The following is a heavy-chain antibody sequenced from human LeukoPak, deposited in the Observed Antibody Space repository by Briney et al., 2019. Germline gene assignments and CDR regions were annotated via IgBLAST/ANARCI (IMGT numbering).Heavy chain of an antibody. Sequence: SETLSLTCAVYGGSFSGCYWSWIRQPPGKGLEWIGEINHSGSTNYNPSLKSRVTISVDSSKNQFSLRLSSVTAADTAVYYCARAPYSPDSYYYYMDVWGKGTTVTVSS. D-gene: IGHD1-26*01. CDR3: ARAPYSPDSYYYYMDV. CDR2: INHSGST. J-gene: IGHJ6*03. V-gene: IGHV4-34*01. CDR1: GGSFSGCY.